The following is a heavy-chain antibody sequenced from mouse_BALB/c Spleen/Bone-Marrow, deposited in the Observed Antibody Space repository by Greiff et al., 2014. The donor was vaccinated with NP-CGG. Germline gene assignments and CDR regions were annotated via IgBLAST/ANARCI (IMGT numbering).Heavy chain of an antibody. D-gene: IGHD2-4*01. J-gene: IGHJ3*01. CDR2: INPYNDGT. Sequence: VQLQQSGPELVKPGASVKMSCKASGYTFTSYVMHWVKQKPGQGLEWIGHINPYNDGTKYNENFKGKATLTSDKSSSTAYMELSSLTSEDSAVYYCARDGDYDWFPYGGQGTLVTVSA. V-gene: IGHV1-14*01. CDR1: GYTFTSYV. CDR3: ARDGDYDWFPY.